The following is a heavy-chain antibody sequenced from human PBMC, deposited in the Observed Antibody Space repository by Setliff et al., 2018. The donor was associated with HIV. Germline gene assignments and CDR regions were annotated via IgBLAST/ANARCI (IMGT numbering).Heavy chain of an antibody. Sequence: ASVKVSCKPSGYTFTAYGLSWVRQAPGQGLEWMGWIATYSDETSYAQKLQGRVTMTTDTSTSTAYMELRSLRSDDTAVYYCAREGDSSGYYRHWGQGTMVTVSS. V-gene: IGHV1-18*01. CDR2: IATYSDET. CDR3: AREGDSSGYYRH. D-gene: IGHD3-22*01. CDR1: GYTFTAYG. J-gene: IGHJ3*01.